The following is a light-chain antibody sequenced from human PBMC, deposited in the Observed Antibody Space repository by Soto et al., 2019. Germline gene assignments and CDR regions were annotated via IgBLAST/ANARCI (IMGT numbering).Light chain of an antibody. CDR3: QDYGTSAPWT. Sequence: EVVLTQSPGTLSLSPGARATLSCRASQNIRGNELAWYQQKPGQAPRLLIYRGSSRATGIPDRFSGRGSGTDVTLTISRLEPEDFAVYYCQDYGTSAPWTFGQGTKVEIK. CDR1: QNIRGNE. V-gene: IGKV3-20*01. CDR2: RGS. J-gene: IGKJ1*01.